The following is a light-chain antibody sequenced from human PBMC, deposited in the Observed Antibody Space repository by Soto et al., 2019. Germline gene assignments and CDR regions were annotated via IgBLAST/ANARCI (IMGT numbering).Light chain of an antibody. CDR3: QPYSDWPWT. CDR1: QSMSNR. V-gene: IGKV3-15*01. J-gene: IGKJ1*01. Sequence: EIMMTQSPGTLSVSPEERATLSCRASQSMSNRLAWYQQKPGQTPRLLIYGASTRATDIPTRFSGGGSGTEFTLTISSLQSDDLSVYYCQPYSDWPWTFGQGTKVELK. CDR2: GAS.